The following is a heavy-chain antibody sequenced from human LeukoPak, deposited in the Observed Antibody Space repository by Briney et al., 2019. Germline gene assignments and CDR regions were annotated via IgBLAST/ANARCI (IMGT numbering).Heavy chain of an antibody. CDR2: IYYSGST. V-gene: IGHV4-31*03. D-gene: IGHD2-21*02. J-gene: IGHJ3*01. Sequence: SQTLSLTCTVSGASINSVGYYWSWIRQHPGKGLEWIGNIYYSGSTYYNPPLKTRVIISVDTSKNQFSLKLSSVTAADTAVYYCARGAYCGGVCYLGVFDVWGRGTLVTVSS. CDR1: GASINSVGYY. CDR3: ARGAYCGGVCYLGVFDV.